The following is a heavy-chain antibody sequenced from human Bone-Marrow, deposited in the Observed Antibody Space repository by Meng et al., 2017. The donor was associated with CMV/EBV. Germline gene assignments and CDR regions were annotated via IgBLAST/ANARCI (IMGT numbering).Heavy chain of an antibody. CDR2: IGWSGQAT. Sequence: GGSLRLPGVTSGFTFANYGLSWVRQCPGKGLEWVSGIGWSGQATGYADSVRGRVTISSDDAKNSLFLQMDSMSAEDTARYFCVQDFYFDNTGYYGLGSWGQGTPVTVSS. D-gene: IGHD3-22*01. J-gene: IGHJ5*01. V-gene: IGHV3-20*04. CDR3: VQDFYFDNTGYYGLGS. CDR1: GFTFANYG.